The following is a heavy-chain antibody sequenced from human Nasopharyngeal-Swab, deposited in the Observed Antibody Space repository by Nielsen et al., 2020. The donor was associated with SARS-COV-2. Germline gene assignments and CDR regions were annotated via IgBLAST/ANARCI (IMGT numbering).Heavy chain of an antibody. CDR3: ASEAPIAAFVY. D-gene: IGHD6-6*01. V-gene: IGHV3-74*01. Sequence: GGSLRLSCAASGFTFSSYWMHWVRQAPGEGLVWVSRMNSDGSRTSYADSVKGRFTISRDNAKNTLYLQMNSRRAEDTAVYYCASEAPIAAFVYWGQETLVAVAS. CDR2: MNSDGSRT. CDR1: GFTFSSYW. J-gene: IGHJ4*02.